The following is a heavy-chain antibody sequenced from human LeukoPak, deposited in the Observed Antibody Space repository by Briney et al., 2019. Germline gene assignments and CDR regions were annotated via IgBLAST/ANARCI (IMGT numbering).Heavy chain of an antibody. CDR2: ISAYNGNT. V-gene: IGHV1-18*01. CDR3: ARGRDIVVVPAAMEDWFDP. CDR1: GYTFTSHG. Sequence: GASVKVSCKASGYTFTSHGISWVRQAPGQGLEWMGWISAYNGNTNYAQKLQGRVTMTTDTSTSTAYMELRSLRSDDTAVYYCARGRDIVVVPAAMEDWFDPWGQGTLVTVSS. J-gene: IGHJ5*02. D-gene: IGHD2-2*01.